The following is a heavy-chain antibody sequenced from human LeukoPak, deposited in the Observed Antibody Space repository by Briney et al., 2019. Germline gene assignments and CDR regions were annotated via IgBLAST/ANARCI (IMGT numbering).Heavy chain of an antibody. J-gene: IGHJ5*02. CDR1: GFTFSSDA. V-gene: IGHV3-23*01. Sequence: GGSLRLSCAASGFTFSSDATRWVRQGPRKGLEWVSAISVSGGSTYYADSVKGRFTISRDNSKNTLYLQINSLRAEDTAVYYCAKYWARITMVRGAIFDPWGQGTLVTVSS. CDR2: ISVSGGST. D-gene: IGHD3-10*01. CDR3: AKYWARITMVRGAIFDP.